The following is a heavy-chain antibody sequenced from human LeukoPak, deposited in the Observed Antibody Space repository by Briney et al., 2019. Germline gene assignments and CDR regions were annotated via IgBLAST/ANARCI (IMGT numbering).Heavy chain of an antibody. V-gene: IGHV3-21*01. J-gene: IGHJ4*02. Sequence: GGSLRLSCAASGFTVSSNYMSWVRQAPGKGLEWVSSISSSSSYIYYADSVKGRFTISRDNAKNSLYLQMNSLRAEDTAVYYCARGPYYDSSGYYVDWGQGTLVTVSS. CDR1: GFTVSSNY. CDR3: ARGPYYDSSGYYVD. D-gene: IGHD3-22*01. CDR2: ISSSSSYI.